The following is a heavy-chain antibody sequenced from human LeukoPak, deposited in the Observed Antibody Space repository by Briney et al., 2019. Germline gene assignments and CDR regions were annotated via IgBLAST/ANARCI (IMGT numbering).Heavy chain of an antibody. J-gene: IGHJ4*02. D-gene: IGHD7-27*01. Sequence: PGGSVRLSCAASGFTFSSYVMHWVRQAPGKGLEWVAVIWYDGFNKYYADSVKGRFTISRDNSKNTLYLQMNSLRAEDTAVYYCARDLGNWGWNDFWGQGTLVTVSS. CDR2: IWYDGFNK. CDR1: GFTFSSYV. CDR3: ARDLGNWGWNDF. V-gene: IGHV3-33*01.